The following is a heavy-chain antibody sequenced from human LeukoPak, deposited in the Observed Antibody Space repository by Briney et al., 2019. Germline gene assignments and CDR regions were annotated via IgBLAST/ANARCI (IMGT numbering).Heavy chain of an antibody. J-gene: IGHJ4*02. D-gene: IGHD3-10*01. CDR1: GYTFTSYG. CDR3: ATDLGIYYGSGSSDY. V-gene: IGHV1-18*01. Sequence: ASVKVSCKASGYTFTSYGITWVRQAPGQGLEWMGWISVYNGNTNYAQKVQGRVTMSTDTSTSTAYMELRSLRSDDTAVYYCATDLGIYYGSGSSDYWGQGTLVTVSS. CDR2: ISVYNGNT.